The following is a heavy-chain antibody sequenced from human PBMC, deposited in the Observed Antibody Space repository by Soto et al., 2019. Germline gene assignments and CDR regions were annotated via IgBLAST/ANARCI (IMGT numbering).Heavy chain of an antibody. V-gene: IGHV1-3*01. Sequence: QVQLVQSGAEVKKPGASVKVSCKASGYTFTSYAMHWVRQAPGQRLEWMGWINAGNGNTKYSQKFQGRVTITRDTSASTAYMDLSSLRSEDTAVYYCAAHYDSSGYYYDYYGMDVWGQGTTVTVSS. CDR2: INAGNGNT. CDR3: AAHYDSSGYYYDYYGMDV. J-gene: IGHJ6*02. D-gene: IGHD3-22*01. CDR1: GYTFTSYA.